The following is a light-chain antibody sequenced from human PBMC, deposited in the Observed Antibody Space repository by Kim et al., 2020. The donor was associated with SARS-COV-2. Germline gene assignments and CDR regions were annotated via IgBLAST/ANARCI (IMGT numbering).Light chain of an antibody. CDR2: NNN. Sequence: GQGVTISCSGSNSNIGIKTVTWYQLLPGTAPKLLIYNNNQRPSGVPDRFSGSKSGTSASLAISGLQSEDEADYYCAAWDDRLNEGVFGGGTQLTVL. CDR3: AAWDDRLNEGV. CDR1: NSNIGIKT. V-gene: IGLV1-44*01. J-gene: IGLJ2*01.